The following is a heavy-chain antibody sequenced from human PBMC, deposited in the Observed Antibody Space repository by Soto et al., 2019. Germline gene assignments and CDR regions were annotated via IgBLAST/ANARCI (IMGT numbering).Heavy chain of an antibody. CDR1: GESVSTNSAT. CDR2: TYYRSKWYH. D-gene: IGHD2-8*01. J-gene: IGHJ5*01. Sequence: QVQLQQSGPGLVKPSQTLSLTCAISGESVSTNSATWDWIRQSPSRGLEWLGRTYYRSKWYHDSAVSVKGRITINAATSTNSLAPPLSSVPPDHTAVYYCARLIGDSWLDSWGQGTLVTVSS. CDR3: ARLIGDSWLDS. V-gene: IGHV6-1*01.